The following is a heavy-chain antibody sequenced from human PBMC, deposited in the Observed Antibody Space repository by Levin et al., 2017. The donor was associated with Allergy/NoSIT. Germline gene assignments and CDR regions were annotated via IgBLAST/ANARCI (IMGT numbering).Heavy chain of an antibody. J-gene: IGHJ3*02. D-gene: IGHD3-10*01. CDR3: ARDNIGLPDACDI. CDR1: GFTFDDYA. CDR2: ISWNSGSI. V-gene: IGHV3-9*01. Sequence: PGGSLRLSCAASGFTFDDYAMHWVRQAPGKGLEWVSGISWNSGSIGYADSVKGRFTISRDNAKNSLYLQMTSLRTEDTALYYCARDNIGLPDACDIWGQGTMVIVSS.